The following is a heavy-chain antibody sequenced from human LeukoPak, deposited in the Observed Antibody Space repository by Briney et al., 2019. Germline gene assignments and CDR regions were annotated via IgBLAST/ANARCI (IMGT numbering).Heavy chain of an antibody. J-gene: IGHJ4*02. CDR3: ARSSRGYGDY. CDR1: GGTFSSYT. CDR2: IILILGIA. D-gene: IGHD5-18*01. Sequence: GASVKVSCKASGGTFSSYTISWVRQAPGQGLEWMGRIILILGIANYAQKFQGRVTITADKSTSTAYMELSSLRSEDTAVYYCARSSRGYGDYWGQGTLVTVSS. V-gene: IGHV1-69*02.